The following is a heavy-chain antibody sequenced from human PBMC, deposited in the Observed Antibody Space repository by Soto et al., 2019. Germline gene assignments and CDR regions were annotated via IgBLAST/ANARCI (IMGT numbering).Heavy chain of an antibody. CDR2: ISYDGSNK. CDR1: GFTFSSYA. J-gene: IGHJ3*02. Sequence: QVQLVESGGGVVQPGRSLRLSCAASGFTFSSYAMHWVRQAPGKGLEWVAVISYDGSNKYYADSVKGRFTISRDNSENTLYLQMNSLRGEDTAVYYCARAASGSWKDAFDIWGQGTMVTVSS. V-gene: IGHV3-30-3*01. D-gene: IGHD5-12*01. CDR3: ARAASGSWKDAFDI.